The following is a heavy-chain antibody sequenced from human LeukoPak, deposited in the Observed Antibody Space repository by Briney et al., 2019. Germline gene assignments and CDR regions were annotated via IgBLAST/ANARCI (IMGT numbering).Heavy chain of an antibody. CDR2: SRNKASTYTT. J-gene: IGHJ4*02. CDR1: GFTFSDHY. Sequence: PGGSLRLSCAASGFTFSDHYMDWVRQAPGKGLEWVGRSRNKASTYTTEYAASVKGRLTVSRDDSKNSVYLQMNSLKTEDTAVYYCTRSDSSGYVNYWGQGTLVTVSS. CDR3: TRSDSSGYVNY. V-gene: IGHV3-72*01. D-gene: IGHD3-22*01.